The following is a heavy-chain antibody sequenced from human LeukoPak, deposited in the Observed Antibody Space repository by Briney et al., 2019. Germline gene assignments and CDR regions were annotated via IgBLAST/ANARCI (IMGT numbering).Heavy chain of an antibody. D-gene: IGHD5-18*01. V-gene: IGHV3-30-3*01. CDR3: ASSIQLWLQVHFDY. Sequence: GGSLRLSCAASGFTFSSYAMRWVRQAPGKGLEWVAFISYDGSNKYYADSVKGRFTISRDNSKNTLYLQMNSLRAEDTAVYYCASSIQLWLQVHFDYWGQGTLVTVSS. CDR2: ISYDGSNK. CDR1: GFTFSSYA. J-gene: IGHJ4*02.